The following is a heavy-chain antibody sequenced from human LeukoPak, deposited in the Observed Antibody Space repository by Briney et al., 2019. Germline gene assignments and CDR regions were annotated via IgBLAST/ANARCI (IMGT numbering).Heavy chain of an antibody. CDR2: ISTRGSAT. CDR3: ARGGHDPGTPFDI. Sequence: QPGGSLRLSCAASGFTFSSYEMNWVRQAPGKGLEWVSYISTRGSATYNAASAKGRFTPSRDTTKNSLYLQMNSLRADDTAVYYCARGGHDPGTPFDIWGQGTMVTVSS. V-gene: IGHV3-48*03. J-gene: IGHJ3*02. CDR1: GFTFSSYE. D-gene: IGHD1-1*01.